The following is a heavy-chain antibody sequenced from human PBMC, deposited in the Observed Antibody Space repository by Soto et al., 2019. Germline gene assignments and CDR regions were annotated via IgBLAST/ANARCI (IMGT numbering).Heavy chain of an antibody. CDR3: ARDLTYSSSGRDY. CDR1: GFTFSSYG. J-gene: IGHJ4*02. CDR2: IWYDGSNK. Sequence: GGSLRLSCAVFGFTFSSYGMHWVRQAPGKGLEWVAVIWYDGSNKCYADPVKGRFTISRDNSKNTLYLQMNGLRAEDTAVYYCARDLTYSSSGRDYWGQGTLVTVSS. V-gene: IGHV3-33*08. D-gene: IGHD6-6*01.